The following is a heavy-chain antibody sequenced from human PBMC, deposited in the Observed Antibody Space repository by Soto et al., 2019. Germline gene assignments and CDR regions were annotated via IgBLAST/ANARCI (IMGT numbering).Heavy chain of an antibody. Sequence: PSETLSLTCTVSGGSISSGGYYWSWIRQHPGKGLEWIGYIYYSGSTYYNPSLKSRVTISVDTSKNQFSLKLSSVTAADTAVYYCATIQLGPNWFDPWGQGTLVTVS. CDR1: GGSISSGGYY. CDR3: ATIQLGPNWFDP. J-gene: IGHJ5*02. CDR2: IYYSGST. V-gene: IGHV4-31*03. D-gene: IGHD2-2*01.